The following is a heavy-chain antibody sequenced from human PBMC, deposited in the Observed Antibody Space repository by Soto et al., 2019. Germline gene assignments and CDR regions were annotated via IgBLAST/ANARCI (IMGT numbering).Heavy chain of an antibody. CDR1: GFTFSNFA. J-gene: IGHJ4*02. Sequence: EVQLVESGGGLVQPGGSLRLSCAASGFTFSNFAIHWVRQAPGKGLEFVSAISSNGVNTYYANSVKGRFTISRDNSKNTLYLQMGSLRGEDMAVYYCARGISSGWSLDFGFWGQGTLVTVSS. D-gene: IGHD6-19*01. V-gene: IGHV3-64*01. CDR3: ARGISSGWSLDFGF. CDR2: ISSNGVNT.